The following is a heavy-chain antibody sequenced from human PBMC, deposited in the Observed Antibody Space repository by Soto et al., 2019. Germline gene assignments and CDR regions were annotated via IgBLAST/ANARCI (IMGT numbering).Heavy chain of an antibody. J-gene: IGHJ4*02. D-gene: IGHD2-2*01. CDR2: ISSSSTYI. CDR1: GFAFSTYS. Sequence: EVQLVESGGGLVKPGGSLRLSCAASGFAFSTYSMDWVRQAPGKGLEWVSFISSSSTYIYYAESVKGRFTISRDNAENSLSLQMSSLTADVTAVYYCARDPAYCSCPNCYSYYWGEGELVTVSA. CDR3: ARDPAYCSCPNCYSYY. V-gene: IGHV3-21*01.